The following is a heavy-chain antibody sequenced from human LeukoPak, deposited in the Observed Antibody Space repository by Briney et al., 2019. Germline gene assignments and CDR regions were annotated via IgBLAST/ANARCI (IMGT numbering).Heavy chain of an antibody. CDR3: ARHGGPYTWYPYYYYYMDV. CDR2: IDEKRRT. V-gene: IGHV4-34*01. J-gene: IGHJ6*03. Sequence: SETLSLTCAVYGSFSDHSWSWVRQPPGKGLGWIGDIDEKRRTSYSPSLTSRVTMSVDTSKNQFSLKLSSVTAADTAVYFCARHGGPYTWYPYYYYYMDVWGKGTSVTVSS. D-gene: IGHD6-13*01. CDR1: GSFSDHS.